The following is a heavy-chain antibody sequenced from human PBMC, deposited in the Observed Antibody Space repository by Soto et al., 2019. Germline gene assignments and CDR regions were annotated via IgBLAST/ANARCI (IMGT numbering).Heavy chain of an antibody. D-gene: IGHD6-19*01. CDR2: IKHIGTT. V-gene: IGHV4-34*01. J-gene: IGHJ4*02. CDR1: GGSFSGYY. Sequence: QVQLPQWGAGLLRPSETLSLTCAVYGGSFSGYYWCWIRQPPGKGMQWIGKIKHIGTTTYNPSLKGRVTISVDTSNNQFSLKLSSVTAADTAVYCCARFDSSGWYFDYWGQGKLVIVSS. CDR3: ARFDSSGWYFDY.